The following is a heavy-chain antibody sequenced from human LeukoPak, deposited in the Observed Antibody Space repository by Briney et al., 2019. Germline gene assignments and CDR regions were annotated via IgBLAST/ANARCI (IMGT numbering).Heavy chain of an antibody. D-gene: IGHD2-15*01. CDR2: ISAYNGNT. Sequence: GASVKVSCKASGYTFTSYGISWVRQAPGQGLEWMGWISAYNGNTNYAQKLQGRVTITADESTSTAYMELSSLRSEDTAVYYCARAIGYCSGGSCYSYWFDPWGQGTLVTVSS. CDR1: GYTFTSYG. V-gene: IGHV1-18*01. J-gene: IGHJ5*02. CDR3: ARAIGYCSGGSCYSYWFDP.